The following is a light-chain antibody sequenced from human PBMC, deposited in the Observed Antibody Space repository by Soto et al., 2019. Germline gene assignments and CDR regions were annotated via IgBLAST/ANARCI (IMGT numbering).Light chain of an antibody. Sequence: EIVMTQSPATLSVSPGESATLSCRASQSVSRNLAWYQQKPGQAPRLLIYGASTRATGIPARFSGRGSATEFTLTISSLQSEDCAVYYCQQCNDWPHTCGQGTKLEIK. V-gene: IGKV3-15*01. CDR2: GAS. CDR1: QSVSRN. J-gene: IGKJ2*01. CDR3: QQCNDWPHT.